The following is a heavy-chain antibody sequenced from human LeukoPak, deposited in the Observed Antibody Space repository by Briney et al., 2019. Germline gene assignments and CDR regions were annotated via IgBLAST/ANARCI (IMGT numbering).Heavy chain of an antibody. J-gene: IGHJ4*02. D-gene: IGHD6-19*01. CDR3: AKIRSRIAVAGTDY. V-gene: IGHV3-23*01. CDR1: GFTFSSYA. CDR2: ISGSGGST. Sequence: GGSLRLSCAASGFTFSSYAMSWVRQAPGKGLEWVSAISGSGGSTYYADSVKGRIAISRDNSKNTLYLQMNSLRAEDTAVYYCAKIRSRIAVAGTDYWGQGTLVTVAS.